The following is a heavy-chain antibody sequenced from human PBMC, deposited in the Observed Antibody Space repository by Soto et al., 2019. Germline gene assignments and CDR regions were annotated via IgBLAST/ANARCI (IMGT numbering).Heavy chain of an antibody. V-gene: IGHV4-59*01. Sequence: KSSETLSLTCTVSGGSLSSYWWSWIRQPPGKGLEWIGYIYYTGSTNYNPSLKSRVTISLDASKNQFSLKLNSATAADTAVYYCARGPGASGTYHYFFDYWGQGTLVTAPQ. CDR3: ARGPGASGTYHYFFDY. CDR1: GGSLSSYW. CDR2: IYYTGST. D-gene: IGHD3-10*01. J-gene: IGHJ4*02.